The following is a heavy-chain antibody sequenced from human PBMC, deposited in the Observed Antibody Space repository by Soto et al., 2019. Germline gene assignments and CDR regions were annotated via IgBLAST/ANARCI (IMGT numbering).Heavy chain of an antibody. Sequence: EEQLVESGGGLVKPGGSLRLSCAASGFTFSSYALTWVRKAPGKGLEWVTSISSSSSYIHYADSVKGRFTISRDNAKNSLYLQMNSLRAEDTDVYDCARPPVTTPSDYDYMDVWGKGTTVNVSS. V-gene: IGHV3-21*01. J-gene: IGHJ6*03. CDR1: GFTFSSYA. CDR2: ISSSSSYI. D-gene: IGHD4-17*01. CDR3: ARPPVTTPSDYDYMDV.